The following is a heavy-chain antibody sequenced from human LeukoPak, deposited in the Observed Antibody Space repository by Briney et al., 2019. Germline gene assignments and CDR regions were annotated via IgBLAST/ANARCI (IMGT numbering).Heavy chain of an antibody. D-gene: IGHD3-10*01. J-gene: IGHJ4*02. Sequence: SETLSLTCAVYGGSFSGYYWSWIRQPPGKGLEWIGEINHSGSTNYNPSLKSRVTMSVDTSKNQFSLKLSSVTAADTAVYYCARGAFGFGTMVRGFERWGQGTLVTVSS. CDR3: ARGAFGFGTMVRGFER. V-gene: IGHV4-34*01. CDR2: INHSGST. CDR1: GGSFSGYY.